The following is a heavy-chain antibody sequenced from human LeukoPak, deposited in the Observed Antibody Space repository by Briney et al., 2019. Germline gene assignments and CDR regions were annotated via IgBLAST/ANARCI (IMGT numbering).Heavy chain of an antibody. CDR1: GGTFSSYA. J-gene: IGHJ4*02. Sequence: GSSVKVSCKASGGTFSSYAISWVRQAPGQRLEWMGWMNPNSGGTNYAQKFQGRVTMTRDTSISTAYMELSGLTSDDTAVYYCARDWRLIAIPVNWGQGTLVTVSS. CDR2: MNPNSGGT. V-gene: IGHV1-2*02. D-gene: IGHD2-21*01. CDR3: ARDWRLIAIPVN.